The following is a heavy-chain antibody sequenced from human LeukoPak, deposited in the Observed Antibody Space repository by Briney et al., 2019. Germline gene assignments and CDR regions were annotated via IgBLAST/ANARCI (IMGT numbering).Heavy chain of an antibody. D-gene: IGHD1-26*01. Sequence: GSVKVSCKASGYTFTSYGISWVRQAPGQGLEWMGWISAYNGNTNYAQKLQGRVTMTTDTSTSTAYMELRSLRSDDTAVYYCARDKSGSYYFNWFDPWGQGTLVTVSS. J-gene: IGHJ5*02. CDR2: ISAYNGNT. CDR3: ARDKSGSYYFNWFDP. CDR1: GYTFTSYG. V-gene: IGHV1-18*01.